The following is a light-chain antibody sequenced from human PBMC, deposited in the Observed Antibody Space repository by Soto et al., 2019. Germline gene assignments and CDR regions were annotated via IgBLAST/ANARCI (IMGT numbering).Light chain of an antibody. CDR2: EAS. CDR3: QQYNNWPRT. CDR1: QTVRNNY. V-gene: IGKV3-11*01. Sequence: EFVLTQSPGTLSLSPGERATLSCRASQTVRNNYLAWYQQKPGQAPRLLISEASNRATGIPARCSGSGAGTECTRPISSLEPEDVEVDYCQQYNNWPRTFGQGTKVDIK. J-gene: IGKJ1*01.